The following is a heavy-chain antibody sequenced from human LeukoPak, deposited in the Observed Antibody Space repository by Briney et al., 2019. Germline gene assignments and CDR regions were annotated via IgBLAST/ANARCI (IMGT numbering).Heavy chain of an antibody. CDR1: XGSFSGYY. D-gene: IGHD3-10*01. CDR2: IYHSGST. J-gene: IGHJ4*02. CDR3: ARGFATMVRGVVLDF. Sequence: SETLSLTCAVYXGSFSGYYWSWIRQPPGKGLEWIGEIYHSGSTNYNPSLKSRVTISVDTSKTQFSLKLSSVTAADTAVYYCARGFATMVRGVVLDFWGQGTLVTVSS. V-gene: IGHV4-34*01.